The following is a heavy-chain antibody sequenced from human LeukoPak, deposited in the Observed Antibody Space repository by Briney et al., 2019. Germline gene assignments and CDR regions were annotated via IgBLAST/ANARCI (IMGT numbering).Heavy chain of an antibody. D-gene: IGHD3-10*01. V-gene: IGHV4-61*09. J-gene: IGHJ4*02. CDR3: AREFAY. CDR2: IYTSGST. CDR1: GGSISSGSHY. Sequence: PSQTLSLTCTVSGGSISSGSHYWLWIRQPAGKGLEWIGHIYTSGSTHYNPSLKRRVTISVDTSKNQFSLKLSSVTAADTGVYYCAREFAYWGQGTLVTVSS.